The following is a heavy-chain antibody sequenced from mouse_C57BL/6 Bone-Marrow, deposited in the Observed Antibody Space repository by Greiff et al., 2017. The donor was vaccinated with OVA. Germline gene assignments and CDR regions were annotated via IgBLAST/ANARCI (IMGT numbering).Heavy chain of an antibody. J-gene: IGHJ2*01. D-gene: IGHD1-1*01. CDR2: IYPGSGNT. CDR3: ARYPHYYGSSYCDY. Sequence: VQLQQSGPELVKPGASVKISCKASGYSFTSYYIHWVKQRPGQGLEWIGWIYPGSGNTKYNEKFKGKATLTADTSSSTAYMQLSSLTSEDSAVYYCARYPHYYGSSYCDYWGQGTTLTVSS. CDR1: GYSFTSYY. V-gene: IGHV1-66*01.